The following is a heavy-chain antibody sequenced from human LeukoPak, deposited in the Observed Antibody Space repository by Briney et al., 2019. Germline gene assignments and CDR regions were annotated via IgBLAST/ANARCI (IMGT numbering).Heavy chain of an antibody. D-gene: IGHD3-9*01. J-gene: IGHJ6*02. CDR1: GFTFSSYW. Sequence: GGSLRLSCAASGFTFSSYWMHWVRQAPGKGLVWVSRINSDGRSTSYADSVKGRFTISRDNAKNTLYLQMNSLRAEDTAVYYCARPRNDILSGFHYYYGMDVWGQGTTVTVSS. CDR2: INSDGRST. V-gene: IGHV3-74*01. CDR3: ARPRNDILSGFHYYYGMDV.